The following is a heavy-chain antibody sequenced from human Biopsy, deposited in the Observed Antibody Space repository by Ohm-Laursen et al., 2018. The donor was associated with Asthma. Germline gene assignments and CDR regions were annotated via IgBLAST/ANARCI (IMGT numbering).Heavy chain of an antibody. D-gene: IGHD7-27*01. CDR1: AYTFIGYH. V-gene: IGHV1-2*06. CDR3: ARVQKSPGDRWFDP. CDR2: INPNGGAT. Sequence: SVKVSCKVSAYTFIGYHLHWVRQAPGEGLEWMGRINPNGGATIYAQKFQGRVTMTRDTSTSTAYMELSRLTSDDTAVYYCARVQKSPGDRWFDPWGQGTLVTVSS. J-gene: IGHJ5*02.